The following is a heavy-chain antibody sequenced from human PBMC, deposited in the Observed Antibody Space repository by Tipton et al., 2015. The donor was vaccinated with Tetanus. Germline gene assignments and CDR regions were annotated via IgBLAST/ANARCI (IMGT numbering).Heavy chain of an antibody. CDR2: MYNSGAT. V-gene: IGHV4-39*02. Sequence: LVKPTETLSLTCTVSGGSISSTSYYWAWIRQPPGKGLEWIGTMYNSGATYYNPSLKGRVTISGDTSKNLFSLTSVTASDTAVYYCARPEASGRARGFDIWGQGTKVTVSP. CDR3: ARPEASGRARGFDI. D-gene: IGHD3-10*01. CDR1: GGSISSTSYY. J-gene: IGHJ3*02.